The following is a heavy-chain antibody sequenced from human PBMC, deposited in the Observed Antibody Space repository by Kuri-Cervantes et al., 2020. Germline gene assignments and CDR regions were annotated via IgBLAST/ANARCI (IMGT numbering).Heavy chain of an antibody. D-gene: IGHD3-16*01. Sequence: SETLSLTCAVYGGSFSGYYWSWIRQPPGKGLEWIGEINHSGSTNYNPSLEGRVIMSLDTSNNQFSLSLNSVTAADTAVYYCARLPFNAFDIWGQGKMVTVSS. CDR1: GGSFSGYY. CDR2: INHSGST. J-gene: IGHJ3*02. CDR3: ARLPFNAFDI. V-gene: IGHV4-34*01.